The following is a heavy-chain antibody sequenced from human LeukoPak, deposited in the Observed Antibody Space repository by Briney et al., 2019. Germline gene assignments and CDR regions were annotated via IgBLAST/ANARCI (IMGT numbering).Heavy chain of an antibody. Sequence: GGSLRLSCAASGVTFSYYEMIWVRQAPGKGLERGSYITGGSTTKNYADSVKGGFTISRDNAKNSLYLQMNSLRAEDTAIYYCARDVDIAVATAPYYFDYWGQGILVTVSS. J-gene: IGHJ4*02. V-gene: IGHV3-48*03. CDR2: ITGGSTTK. CDR3: ARDVDIAVATAPYYFDY. CDR1: GVTFSYYE. D-gene: IGHD6-19*01.